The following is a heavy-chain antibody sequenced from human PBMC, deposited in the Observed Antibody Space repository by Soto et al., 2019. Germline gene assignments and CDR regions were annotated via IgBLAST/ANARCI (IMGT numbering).Heavy chain of an antibody. V-gene: IGHV1-69*12. CDR1: GGTFSSYA. Sequence: QVQLVQSGAEVKKPGSSVKVSCKASGGTFSSYAISWVRQAPGQGLEWMGGIIPIFGTANYAQKFQGRVTMTADESTSTAYLELSSRRSEDTAVYYWARASRYCSGGSCYVLPGIDYWGRGTLVTVSS. D-gene: IGHD2-15*01. CDR2: IIPIFGTA. CDR3: ARASRYCSGGSCYVLPGIDY. J-gene: IGHJ4*02.